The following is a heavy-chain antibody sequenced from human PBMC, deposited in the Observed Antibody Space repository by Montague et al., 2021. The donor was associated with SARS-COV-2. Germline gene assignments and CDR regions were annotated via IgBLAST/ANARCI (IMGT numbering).Heavy chain of an antibody. J-gene: IGHJ3*02. D-gene: IGHD3-9*01. CDR1: GDSIRSSGYY. Sequence: SETLSLTCSVSGDSIRSSGYYWGWIRQPPGKGLEWIGSVYYSGSTNYNPSLKSRVTMPVDTSKNQFSLELRSVTAADTAVYYCATYYDILTGYYIDAFDIWGQGTMVTVSS. CDR2: VYYSGST. V-gene: IGHV4-39*01. CDR3: ATYYDILTGYYIDAFDI.